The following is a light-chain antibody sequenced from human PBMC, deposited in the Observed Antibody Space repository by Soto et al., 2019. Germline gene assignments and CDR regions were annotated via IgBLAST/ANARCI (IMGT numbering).Light chain of an antibody. CDR3: SSYTSTTTLVV. CDR2: DVT. CDR1: SSDIGGYNF. Sequence: QSALTQPASVSESPGQSITIPCTGTSSDIGGYNFVSWYQQYPGNAPKLLIYDVTNRPSGVSNRFSGSKSGNTASLTISGLQAEDEAIHYCSSYTSTTTLVVFGGGTKLTVL. J-gene: IGLJ2*01. V-gene: IGLV2-14*01.